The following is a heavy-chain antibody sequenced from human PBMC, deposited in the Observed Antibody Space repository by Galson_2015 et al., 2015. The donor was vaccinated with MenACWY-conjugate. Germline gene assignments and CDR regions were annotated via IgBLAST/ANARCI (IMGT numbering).Heavy chain of an antibody. CDR1: GFIFSSYS. D-gene: IGHD6-19*01. CDR3: AGVGAVDFIPDY. Sequence: SLRLSCAASGFIFSSYSMNWVRQAPGKGLEWISYISSSTSNIYYTDSVKGRFTISRDNAKNSLYLQMNSLRAEDTAVYYCAGVGAVDFIPDYWGQGTPVTVSS. CDR2: ISSSTSNI. J-gene: IGHJ4*02. V-gene: IGHV3-48*04.